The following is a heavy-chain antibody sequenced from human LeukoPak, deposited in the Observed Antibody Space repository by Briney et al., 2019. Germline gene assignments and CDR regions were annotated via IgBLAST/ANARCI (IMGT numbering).Heavy chain of an antibody. D-gene: IGHD6-19*01. CDR2: ISSSSNYR. CDR1: GFTFSSYS. J-gene: IGHJ4*02. Sequence: GGCLRLSCAASGFTFSSYSMNWVRQAPGKGLEWVSFISSSSNYRYYADSVKGRFTISRDNAKNSLYLQMASLRSEDTAMYYCARVQGGGYRTADYWGQGTLVTVSS. CDR3: ARVQGGGYRTADY. V-gene: IGHV3-21*01.